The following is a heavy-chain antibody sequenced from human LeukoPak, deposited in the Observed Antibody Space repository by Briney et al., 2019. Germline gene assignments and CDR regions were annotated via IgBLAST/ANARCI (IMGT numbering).Heavy chain of an antibody. Sequence: GESLKISCKGSGYTFTSYGISWVRQAPGQGLEWMGWISAYNGNTNYAQKLQGRVTMTTDTSTSTAYMELRSLRSDDTAVYYCARDKGVMIVVVYNDYWGQGTLVTVSS. J-gene: IGHJ4*02. CDR3: ARDKGVMIVVVYNDY. D-gene: IGHD3-22*01. CDR1: GYTFTSYG. CDR2: ISAYNGNT. V-gene: IGHV1-18*01.